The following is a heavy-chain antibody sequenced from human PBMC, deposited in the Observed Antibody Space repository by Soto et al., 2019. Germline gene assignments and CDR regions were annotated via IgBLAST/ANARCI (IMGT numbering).Heavy chain of an antibody. V-gene: IGHV1-8*01. CDR2: MNPKSGYT. D-gene: IGHD4-17*01. J-gene: IGHJ4*01. CDR1: GYTFTRYD. CDR3: ARTDGDLDY. Sequence: QVKRVQSGAEVKKPGASVKVSCKTSGYTFTRYDINWVRQATGQGLEWMGWMNPKSGYTGSAQRFQGRITMTRDTSISTAYMELSSLRSEDTAMYYCARTDGDLDYWGQGTLVTVSS.